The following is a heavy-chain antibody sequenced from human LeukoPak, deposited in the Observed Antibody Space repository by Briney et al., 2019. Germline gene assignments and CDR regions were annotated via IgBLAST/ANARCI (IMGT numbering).Heavy chain of an antibody. CDR1: KFSFSSYW. V-gene: IGHV3-7*01. CDR3: EVEGATSVY. Sequence: PGGSLRLSCAVSKFSFSSYWMSWVRQAPGKGLEWVANINQDGSEKYYVDSVEGRFTISRDNAKNSLYLQMNSLRAEDTAVYYCEVEGATSVYWGQGTLVTVSS. CDR2: INQDGSEK. D-gene: IGHD5-12*01. J-gene: IGHJ4*02.